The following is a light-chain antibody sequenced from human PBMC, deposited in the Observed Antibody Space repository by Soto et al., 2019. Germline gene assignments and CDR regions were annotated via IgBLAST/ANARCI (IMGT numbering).Light chain of an antibody. J-gene: IGKJ5*01. V-gene: IGKV1-39*01. CDR3: QQSYSTPF. Sequence: DVQMTQSPSSLSATVRDRVTITSRASQSISSYLNWYQQKPGKAPKLLIYAASSLQSGVPSRFSGSGSGTDFTLTISSLQPEDFATYYCQQSYSTPFFGQGTRLEIK. CDR1: QSISSY. CDR2: AAS.